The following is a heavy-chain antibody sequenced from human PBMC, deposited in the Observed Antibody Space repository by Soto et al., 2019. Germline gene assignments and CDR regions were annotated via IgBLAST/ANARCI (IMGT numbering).Heavy chain of an antibody. CDR2: IWYDGSNK. V-gene: IGHV3-33*03. J-gene: IGHJ4*02. CDR3: ARWGCSGTNCNLNQRSYDL. CDR1: GFIFNEYG. D-gene: IGHD2-15*01. Sequence: VQLVESGGGVVQPGMSLRLSCAASGFIFNEYGMHWVRQAPGKGLEWVAVIWYDGSNKYYADSVKGQFTISRDNSKNTMSLQMNNLRAEDTAVYYCARWGCSGTNCNLNQRSYDLWGQGTLVTVSS.